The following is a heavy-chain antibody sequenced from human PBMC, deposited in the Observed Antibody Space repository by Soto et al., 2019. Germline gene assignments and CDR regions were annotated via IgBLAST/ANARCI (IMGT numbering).Heavy chain of an antibody. CDR1: GGSISSSSYY. J-gene: IGHJ5*02. D-gene: IGHD2-15*01. V-gene: IGHV4-39*01. Sequence: SETLSLTCTVSGGSISSSSYYWGWIRQPPGKGLEWIGSIYYSGSTYYNPSLKSRVTISVEKSKNQFSLKLSSVTAADTAVYYCETVVVVAASNWFDPWGQGTPVTVSS. CDR2: IYYSGST. CDR3: ETVVVVAASNWFDP.